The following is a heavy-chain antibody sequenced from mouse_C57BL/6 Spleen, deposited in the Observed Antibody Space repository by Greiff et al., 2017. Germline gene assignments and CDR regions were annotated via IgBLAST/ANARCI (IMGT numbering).Heavy chain of an antibody. Sequence: VQLVESGAELAKPGASVKLSCKASGYTFTSYWMHWVKQRPGQGLEWIGYINPSSGYTKYNQKFKDKATLTADKSSSTAYMQLSSLTYEDSAVYYCARGYYGLYYAMDYWGQGTSVTVSS. CDR1: GYTFTSYW. J-gene: IGHJ4*01. CDR3: ARGYYGLYYAMDY. V-gene: IGHV1-7*01. CDR2: INPSSGYT. D-gene: IGHD1-1*01.